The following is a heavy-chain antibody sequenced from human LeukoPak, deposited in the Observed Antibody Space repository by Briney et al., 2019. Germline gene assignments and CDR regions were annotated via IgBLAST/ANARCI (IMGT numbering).Heavy chain of an antibody. CDR3: ARVRGEMATGY. Sequence: SETLSLTCTVSGGSISSYYWSWIRQPPGKGLEWIGYIYYSGSTNYNPSLKSRVTISVDTSKNRFSLKLSSVTAADTAVYYCARVRGEMATGYWGQGTLVTVSS. CDR1: GGSISSYY. D-gene: IGHD5-24*01. J-gene: IGHJ4*02. CDR2: IYYSGST. V-gene: IGHV4-59*01.